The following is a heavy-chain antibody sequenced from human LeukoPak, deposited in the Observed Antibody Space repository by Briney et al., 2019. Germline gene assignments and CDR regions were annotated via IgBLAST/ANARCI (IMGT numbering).Heavy chain of an antibody. D-gene: IGHD2-21*02. J-gene: IGHJ3*01. V-gene: IGHV3-7*03. CDR3: ARDSSPYCGDDCYFDAFDL. CDR1: EFTSGSYW. CDR2: INRDGSKN. Sequence: GGSLRFSCAASEFTSGSYWMTWVRQAPGKGLEWVANINRDGSKNHFVDSVKGRFTISRDNAKNFLYLQMNSLRAEDTAVYFCARDSSPYCGDDCYFDAFDLWGQGTMVTVSS.